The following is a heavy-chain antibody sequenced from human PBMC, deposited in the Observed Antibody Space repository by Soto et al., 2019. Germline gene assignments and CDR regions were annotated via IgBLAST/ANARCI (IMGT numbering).Heavy chain of an antibody. V-gene: IGHV3-7*01. D-gene: IGHD6-19*01. J-gene: IGHJ4*02. CDR2: IKQDGSEK. CDR3: ARSVAVAGDY. Sequence: PGGSLRLSCAASGFTFNSYWMSWVRQAPGKGLEWVANIKQDGSEKYYVDSVKGRFTISRDNAKNSLYLQMNSLRAEDTAVYYCARSVAVAGDYWGQGTLVTVSS. CDR1: GFTFNSYW.